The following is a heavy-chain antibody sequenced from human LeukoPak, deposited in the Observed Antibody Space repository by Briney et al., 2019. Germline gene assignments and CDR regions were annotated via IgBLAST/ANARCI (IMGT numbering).Heavy chain of an antibody. J-gene: IGHJ4*02. CDR1: GASISGYF. CDR3: ARSPEAFAYSSSSPFDY. CDR2: MFYSGSI. Sequence: SETLSLTCSVSGASISGYFWSWVRQPPGKGLEWIGYMFYSGSINYNPALKSRVTISVDTSKNQFSLKLSSVTAADTAVYYCARSPEAFAYSSSSPFDYWGQGTLVTVSS. V-gene: IGHV4-59*08. D-gene: IGHD6-6*01.